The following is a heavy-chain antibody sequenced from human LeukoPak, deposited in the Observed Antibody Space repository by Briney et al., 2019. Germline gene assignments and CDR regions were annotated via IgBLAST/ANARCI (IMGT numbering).Heavy chain of an antibody. J-gene: IGHJ4*02. CDR3: ARGGWNYVFNY. V-gene: IGHV3-48*03. Sequence: GGSLRLSCAASGFTFNTYEMNWVRQAPGKGLEWVSYITSSGSTIYYADYVKGRFTISRDNGKNSLYLQMNSLRAEDTAVYYCARGGWNYVFNYWGQGTLVTVSS. D-gene: IGHD1-7*01. CDR2: ITSSGSTI. CDR1: GFTFNTYE.